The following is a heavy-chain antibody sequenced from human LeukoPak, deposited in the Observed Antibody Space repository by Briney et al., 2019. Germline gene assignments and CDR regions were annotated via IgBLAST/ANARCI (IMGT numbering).Heavy chain of an antibody. V-gene: IGHV3-74*01. CDR1: GFTFSNYW. J-gene: IGHJ4*02. Sequence: GGSLRLSCAASGFTFSNYWMHWVRQAPGKGLVWVSHINRDGSTTNYADSVKGRFTISRDNAKNTLYVQMNSLRAEDTAVYYCARESSSIDYWGLGTLVTGSS. D-gene: IGHD6-6*01. CDR2: INRDGSTT. CDR3: ARESSSIDY.